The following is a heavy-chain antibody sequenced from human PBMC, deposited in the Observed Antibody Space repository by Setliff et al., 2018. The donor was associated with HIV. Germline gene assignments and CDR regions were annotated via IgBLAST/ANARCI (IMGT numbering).Heavy chain of an antibody. CDR3: ARAPPGIQNDAFDV. Sequence: PSETLSLTCTISGGFISNHYWNWIRQPAGKGLEWIGHVYTTGGTNYNPSLKSRVTISVDTSRDQFSLQLTSVTAADTAVYYCARAPPGIQNDAFDVWGQGTMVTVS. CDR1: GGFISNHY. J-gene: IGHJ3*01. V-gene: IGHV4-4*07. CDR2: VYTTGGT.